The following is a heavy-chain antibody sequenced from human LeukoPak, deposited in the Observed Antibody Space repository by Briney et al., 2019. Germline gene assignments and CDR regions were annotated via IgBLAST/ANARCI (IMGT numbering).Heavy chain of an antibody. D-gene: IGHD3-10*01. CDR2: IYHSGST. V-gene: IGHV4-38-2*02. J-gene: IGHJ4*02. Sequence: SETLSLTCTVSGYSISSGYYWGWIRQPPGKGLEWIGSIYHSGSTYYNPSLKSRVTISVDTSKNQFSLKLSSVTAADTAVYYCARVDYYGSGLTDYWGQGTLVTVSS. CDR3: ARVDYYGSGLTDY. CDR1: GYSISSGYY.